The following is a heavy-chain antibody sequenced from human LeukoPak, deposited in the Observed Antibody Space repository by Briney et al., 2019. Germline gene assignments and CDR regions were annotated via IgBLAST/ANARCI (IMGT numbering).Heavy chain of an antibody. Sequence: TGGSLRLSCTASGFTFSSYAMYWVRQAPGKGLEWVSGIFGSGGSAHYADSVKGRFTISRDNSQNTVYLQMNSLRAEDTAVYYCAKDSLGADGSGSYYNKVGPMDVWGKGTTVTVSS. CDR2: IFGSGGSA. J-gene: IGHJ6*03. V-gene: IGHV3-23*01. D-gene: IGHD3-10*01. CDR3: AKDSLGADGSGSYYNKVGPMDV. CDR1: GFTFSSYA.